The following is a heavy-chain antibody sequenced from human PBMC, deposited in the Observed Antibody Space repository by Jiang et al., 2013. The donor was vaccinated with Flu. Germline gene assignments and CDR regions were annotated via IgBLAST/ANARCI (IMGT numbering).Heavy chain of an antibody. J-gene: IGHJ6*02. CDR1: GYTFTSYD. CDR2: MNPNSGNT. Sequence: ASGYTFTSYDINWVRQATGQGLEWMGWMNPNSGNTGYAQKFQGRVTMTRNTSISTAYMELSSLRSEDTAVYYCARGRRHSSSWWLSYYYYCGMDVWGQGTTVTVSS. D-gene: IGHD6-13*01. V-gene: IGHV1-8*01. CDR3: ARGRRHSSSWWLSYYYYCGMDV.